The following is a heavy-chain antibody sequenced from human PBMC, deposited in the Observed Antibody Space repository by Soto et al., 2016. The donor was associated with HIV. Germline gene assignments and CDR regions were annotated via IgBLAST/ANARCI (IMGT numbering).Heavy chain of an antibody. CDR2: ISADGHTT. J-gene: IGHJ4*02. V-gene: IGHV3-43*02. CDR3: AKIGPWIELWAYFDY. Sequence: EVQLVESGGGVVQPGGSLRLSCAASGFTFDDYAMHWVRQAPGKGLEWVSLISADGHTTYYADSVKGRFTISRDNRENSLYLQMNSLRAEDTALYYCAKIGPWIELWAYFDYWGQGTLVTVSS. D-gene: IGHD5-18*01. CDR1: GFTFDDYA.